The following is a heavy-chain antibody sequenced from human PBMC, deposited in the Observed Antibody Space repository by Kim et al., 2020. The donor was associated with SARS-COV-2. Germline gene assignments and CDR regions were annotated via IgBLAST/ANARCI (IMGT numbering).Heavy chain of an antibody. V-gene: IGHV4-34*01. CDR3: AWGRDRAKAAS. CDR2: IHPIGST. Sequence: SETLSLTCSVYGASFRNYYSSWFRQPPGKGLEWIGEIHPIGSTSYNPSLQSRVTISIDSSKDDLSLKLTSVTAADTAFYFCAWGRDRAKAASWGPGAL. CDR1: GASFRNYY. J-gene: IGHJ5*02. D-gene: IGHD5-18*01.